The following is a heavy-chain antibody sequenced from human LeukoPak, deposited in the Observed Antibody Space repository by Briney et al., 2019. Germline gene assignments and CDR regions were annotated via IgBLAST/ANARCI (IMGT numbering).Heavy chain of an antibody. CDR2: IKSDGSST. Sequence: TGGSLRLSCAASGFTFSSYSMNWVRQGPGKGLVWVSRIKSDGSSTSYADSVKGRFTISRDNSKNTLYLQMNSLRAEDTAVYYCARPTSGNKGGYNWRFDYWGQGTLVTVSS. CDR3: ARPTSGNKGGYNWRFDY. J-gene: IGHJ4*02. CDR1: GFTFSSYS. D-gene: IGHD5-24*01. V-gene: IGHV3-74*01.